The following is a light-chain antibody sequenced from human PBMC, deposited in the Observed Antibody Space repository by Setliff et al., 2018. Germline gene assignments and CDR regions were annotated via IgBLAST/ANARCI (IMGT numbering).Light chain of an antibody. CDR3: TSYTDITTV. V-gene: IGLV2-14*03. J-gene: IGLJ1*01. CDR1: SRDVGGNKY. CDR2: DVI. Sequence: LTQPASVSGSPGQSITISCTGTSRDVGGNKYVSWYQHHPGKAPKLIIYDVINRPSGISNRFSGSKSGNTASLTISGLQAEDEADYYCTSYTDITTVFGSGTKVTVL.